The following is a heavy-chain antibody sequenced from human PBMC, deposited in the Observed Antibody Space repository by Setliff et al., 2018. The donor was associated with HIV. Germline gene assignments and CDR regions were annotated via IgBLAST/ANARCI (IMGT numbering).Heavy chain of an antibody. J-gene: IGHJ3*02. Sequence: GASVKVSCKSSGYTFTGYYMHWVRQAPGQGLEWMGWINPNSGGTNYAQKFQGWVTMTRDTSISTAYMELSRLRSDDTAVYYCARGGLVDSSGYYYRSGGAFAIWGQGTMVTVSS. CDR2: INPNSGGT. CDR1: GYTFTGYY. CDR3: ARGGLVDSSGYYYRSGGAFAI. V-gene: IGHV1-2*04. D-gene: IGHD3-22*01.